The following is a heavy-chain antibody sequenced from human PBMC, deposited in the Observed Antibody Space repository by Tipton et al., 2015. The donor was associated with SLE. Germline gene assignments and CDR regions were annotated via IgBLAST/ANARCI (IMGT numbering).Heavy chain of an antibody. V-gene: IGHV3-23*03. J-gene: IGHJ4*02. Sequence: FLRLSCAASGFTFSSYAMSWVRQAPGKGLEWVSVIYSGGSTYYADSVKGRFTISRDNSKNTLYLQMNSLRAEDTAVYYCATPRGNSVRYDYWGQGTLVTVSS. CDR1: GFTFSSYA. CDR2: IYSGGST. D-gene: IGHD4-23*01. CDR3: ATPRGNSVRYDY.